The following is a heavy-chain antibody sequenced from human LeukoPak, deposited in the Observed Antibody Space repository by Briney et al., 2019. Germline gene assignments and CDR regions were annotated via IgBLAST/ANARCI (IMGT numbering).Heavy chain of an antibody. CDR2: IYYSGST. Sequence: SETLSLTCTVSGGSISSSSYYWGWIRQPPGKGLEWIGSIYYSGSTYYNPSLKSRVTISVDTSKNQFSLKLGSVTAADTAVYYCARQGWTTLTGYPSWFDPWGQGTLVTVSS. CDR1: GGSISSSSYY. J-gene: IGHJ5*02. V-gene: IGHV4-39*01. D-gene: IGHD3-9*01. CDR3: ARQGWTTLTGYPSWFDP.